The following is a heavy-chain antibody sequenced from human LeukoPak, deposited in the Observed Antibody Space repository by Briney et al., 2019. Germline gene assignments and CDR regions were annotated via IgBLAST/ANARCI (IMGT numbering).Heavy chain of an antibody. Sequence: GGSLRLSCAASGFTFSSYAMIWVRHAPGKGLEWVSLISDNGDSTYYEDSVKGRFTISRDNSKNTLYLQMNSLRAEDTAVYYCAKRDSSGWYSSFDYWGQGTLVTVSS. CDR3: AKRDSSGWYSSFDY. D-gene: IGHD6-19*01. CDR1: GFTFSSYA. V-gene: IGHV3-23*01. J-gene: IGHJ4*02. CDR2: ISDNGDST.